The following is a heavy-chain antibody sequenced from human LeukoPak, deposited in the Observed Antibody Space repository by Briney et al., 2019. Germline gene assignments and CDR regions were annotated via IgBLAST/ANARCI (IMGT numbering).Heavy chain of an antibody. CDR1: GGSISGYY. V-gene: IGHV4-59*01. D-gene: IGHD5-12*01. J-gene: IGHJ3*02. CDR3: ARDRYSGYDGFGAFDI. CDR2: IYYRGST. Sequence: SETLSLTCTVSGGSISGYYWTWIRQPPGKGLEWIGFIYYRGSTNYNPSLESRVTISIDTSKNRFSLKLSSVTAADTAVYYCARDRYSGYDGFGAFDIWGQGTMVTVSS.